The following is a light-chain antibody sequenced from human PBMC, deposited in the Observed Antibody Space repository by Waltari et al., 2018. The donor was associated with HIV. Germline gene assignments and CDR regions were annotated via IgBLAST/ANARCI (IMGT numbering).Light chain of an antibody. Sequence: DIVMTQSPDSLAVSLGERATINCKSNQSVLYSSNNRNYLAWYQQKPGQSPKLLIYCASTRESEVPDRFSGSGSATDFTLTITSLQAEDVAVYYCQQYYTTPLTFGQGTKVEI. V-gene: IGKV4-1*01. CDR2: CAS. CDR3: QQYYTTPLT. CDR1: QSVLYSSNNRNY. J-gene: IGKJ1*01.